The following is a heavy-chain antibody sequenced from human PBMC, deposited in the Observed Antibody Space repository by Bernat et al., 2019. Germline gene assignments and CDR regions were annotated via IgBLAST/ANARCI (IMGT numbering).Heavy chain of an antibody. J-gene: IGHJ4*02. CDR2: IHNSGIT. Sequence: EVQVVESGGDLVQPGGSLRLSCAASGFSVSHIHVSWVRQAPGKGLEWVSVIHNSGITQYADSVKGRFTISRDNSKNTVYLQMNNVRVEDTAQYYCMGYGGNSVWGQGTLVTVSS. V-gene: IGHV3-66*01. D-gene: IGHD2-21*01. CDR3: MGYGGNSV. CDR1: GFSVSHIH.